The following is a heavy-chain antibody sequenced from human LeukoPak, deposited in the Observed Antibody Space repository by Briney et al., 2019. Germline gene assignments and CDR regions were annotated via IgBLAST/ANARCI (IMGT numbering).Heavy chain of an antibody. D-gene: IGHD3-9*01. CDR2: INPNSGGT. CDR1: GYTFTGYY. J-gene: IGHJ4*02. CDR3: ARARPIYDILTGYTYYFDY. Sequence: ASVKVSCKASGYTFTGYYMHWVRQAPGQGLEWMGRINPNSGGTNYAQKFQGWVTTTRDTSISTAYMELSRLRSDDTAVYYCARARPIYDILTGYTYYFDYWGQGTLVTVSS. V-gene: IGHV1-2*04.